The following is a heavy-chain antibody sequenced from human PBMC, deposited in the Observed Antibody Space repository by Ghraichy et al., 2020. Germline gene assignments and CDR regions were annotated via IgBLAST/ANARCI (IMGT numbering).Heavy chain of an antibody. Sequence: GESLNISCTASGFTFSSFAMSWVRQAPGEGLEWVSGVTGSGGITYYADAVKGRFTISRDNSKNTLYLQMNSLRAEDTAVYYCSSFLYSYGYNDKWGQGTLVTVSS. CDR3: SSFLYSYGYNDK. D-gene: IGHD5-18*01. CDR2: VTGSGGIT. CDR1: GFTFSSFA. V-gene: IGHV3-23*01. J-gene: IGHJ4*02.